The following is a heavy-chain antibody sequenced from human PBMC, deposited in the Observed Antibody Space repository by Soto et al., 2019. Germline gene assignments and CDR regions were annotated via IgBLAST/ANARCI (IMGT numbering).Heavy chain of an antibody. V-gene: IGHV3-23*01. CDR1: GFTFNNYA. Sequence: EVPLLESGGGLVQPGGSLRLSCAASGFTFNNYAMTWVRQAPGRGLEWVSAISVSGDSAYYADSVKGRFTISRDNSKNTLYLQMNSLTAEDTAVYYCAKRWVDYWGQGTLVTVSS. CDR2: ISVSGDSA. CDR3: AKRWVDY. J-gene: IGHJ4*02. D-gene: IGHD6-13*01.